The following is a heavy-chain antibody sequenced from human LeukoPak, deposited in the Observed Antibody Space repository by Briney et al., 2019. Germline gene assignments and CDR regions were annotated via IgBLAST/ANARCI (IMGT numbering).Heavy chain of an antibody. V-gene: IGHV5-51*01. J-gene: IGHJ4*02. D-gene: IGHD2-2*01. CDR2: IYPGDSDT. Sequence: GESLKISCKGSGYSFASYWIGWVRQMPGKGLEWMGIIYPGDSDTRYSPSFQGQVTISAGKSISTAYLQWSSLKASDTAMYYCARQYCSSTSCYYFDYWGQGTLVTVSS. CDR3: ARQYCSSTSCYYFDY. CDR1: GYSFASYW.